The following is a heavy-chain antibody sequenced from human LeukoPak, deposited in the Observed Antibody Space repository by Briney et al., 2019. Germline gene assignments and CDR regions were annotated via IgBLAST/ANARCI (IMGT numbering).Heavy chain of an antibody. J-gene: IGHJ4*02. CDR2: IYYSGNT. CDR1: GVSISSYY. CDR3: ARGTSSLDY. Sequence: SETLSLTCTVSGVSISSYYWSWIRHPPGKGLEYIGYIYYSGNTNYNPSLKSRVTISVDTSKNQFSLKLSSVTAADTAVYYCARGTSSLDYWGQGTLVTVSS. V-gene: IGHV4-59*01.